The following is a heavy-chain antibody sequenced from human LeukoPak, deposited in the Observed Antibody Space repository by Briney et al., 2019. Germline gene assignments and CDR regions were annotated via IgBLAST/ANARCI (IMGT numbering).Heavy chain of an antibody. V-gene: IGHV3-43*02. CDR3: ATEYYYDSSGYSQELDY. J-gene: IGHJ4*02. CDR2: ISGDGRDT. CDR1: GFTFDDYA. D-gene: IGHD3-22*01. Sequence: GGSLRLSCAASGFTFDDYAMHWVRQAPGKGLEWVSLISGDGRDTYYADSVKGRFTISRDNSKNSLYLQMNSLRAEDTAVYYCATEYYYDSSGYSQELDYWGQGTLVTVSS.